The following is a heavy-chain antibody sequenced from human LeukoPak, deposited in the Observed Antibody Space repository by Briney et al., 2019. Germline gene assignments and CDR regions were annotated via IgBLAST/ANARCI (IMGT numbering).Heavy chain of an antibody. D-gene: IGHD1-20*01. Sequence: GGSLRLSCAASGFTFSSHGMNWVRQAPGKGLEWVSGISGSGGNTYYADSVKGRFTISRDNAKNSLYLQMNSLRAEDTALYYCASSRDNWNYYYYMDVWGKGTTVTVSS. CDR2: ISGSGGNT. V-gene: IGHV3-23*01. CDR1: GFTFSSHG. CDR3: ASSRDNWNYYYYMDV. J-gene: IGHJ6*03.